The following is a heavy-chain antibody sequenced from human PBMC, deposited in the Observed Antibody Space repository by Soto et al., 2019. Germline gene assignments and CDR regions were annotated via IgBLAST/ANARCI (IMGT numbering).Heavy chain of an antibody. CDR2: IIPILGIA. D-gene: IGHD6-6*01. J-gene: IGHJ6*03. CDR1: GGTFSSYT. CDR3: ARSLAARFNYYYYYMDV. V-gene: IGHV1-69*02. Sequence: QVQLVQSGAEVKKPGSSVKVSCKASGGTFSSYTISRVRQAPGQGLEWMGRIIPILGIANYAQKFQGRVTITADKSTSTAYMELSSLRSEDTAVYYCARSLAARFNYYYYYMDVWGKGTTVTVSS.